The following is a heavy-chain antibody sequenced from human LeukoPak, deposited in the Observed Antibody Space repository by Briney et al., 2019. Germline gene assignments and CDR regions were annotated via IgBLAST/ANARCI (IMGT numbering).Heavy chain of an antibody. CDR2: IYSSGST. CDR3: ARQGYGSGSFNLRKFWFDP. CDR1: GGSISSSSYY. J-gene: IGHJ5*02. Sequence: SETLSLTCTVSGGSISSSSYYWGWIRQPPGKGLEWIGRIYSSGSTYYNPSHKSRVTISVDTSKNQFSLKLSSVTAADTAVYYCARQGYGSGSFNLRKFWFDPWGQGTLVTVSS. D-gene: IGHD3-10*01. V-gene: IGHV4-39*01.